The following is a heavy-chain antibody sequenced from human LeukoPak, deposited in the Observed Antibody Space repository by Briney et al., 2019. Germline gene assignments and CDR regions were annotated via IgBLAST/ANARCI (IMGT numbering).Heavy chain of an antibody. J-gene: IGHJ1*01. D-gene: IGHD1-1*01. CDR1: GSNVSSFG. CDR3: AKESLRTAATTYHY. V-gene: IGHV3-30*02. Sequence: PGSSLRLVYAASGSNVSSFGMDWVRRGPGKGLKRVAFIRYDGSNKYYADSVKGRFTISRDNSKNTLYLQMNSLRAEDTAVYYCAKESLRTAATTYHYWGPGILVTVSS. CDR2: IRYDGSNK.